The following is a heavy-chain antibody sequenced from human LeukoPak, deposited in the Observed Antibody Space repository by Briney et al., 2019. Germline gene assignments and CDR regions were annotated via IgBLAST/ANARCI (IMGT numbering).Heavy chain of an antibody. V-gene: IGHV4-39*07. CDR2: IYYSGST. D-gene: IGHD2-8*01. Sequence: SETLSLTCTVSGGSISSSSYYWGWIRQPPGKGLEWIGSIYYSGSTYYNPSLKSRVTISVDTSKNQFSLKLSSVTAADTAVYYCAKDLGGTSGVGVFDIWGQGTMVTVSS. CDR1: GGSISSSSYY. J-gene: IGHJ3*02. CDR3: AKDLGGTSGVGVFDI.